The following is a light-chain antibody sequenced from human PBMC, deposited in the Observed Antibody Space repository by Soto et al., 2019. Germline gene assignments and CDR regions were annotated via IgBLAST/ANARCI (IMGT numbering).Light chain of an antibody. CDR1: QSVSSY. CDR2: DPS. J-gene: IGKJ1*01. Sequence: TQSPSSGSASVGDRVNVSCRASQSVSSYLAWYQQKPGQAPRLLIYDPSNRATGIPARFSGSGSGTDFTLTISSLEPEDFAVYYCQQRSNWPPAFGQGTKVDI. CDR3: QQRSNWPPA. V-gene: IGKV3-11*01.